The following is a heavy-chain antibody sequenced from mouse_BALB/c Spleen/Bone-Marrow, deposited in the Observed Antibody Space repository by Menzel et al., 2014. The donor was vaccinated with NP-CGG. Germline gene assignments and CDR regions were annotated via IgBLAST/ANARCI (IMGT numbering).Heavy chain of an antibody. CDR3: ARTYRPYALDY. CDR2: ISDGGSYT. V-gene: IGHV5-4*02. CDR1: GFIFGDYY. Sequence: EVQRVESGGGLVKPGGSLKLSCAASGFIFGDYYMYWVRQTPEKRLEWVATISDGGSYTSYPDSVKGRFTVSRDNAKNNLYLQMSSLKSEDTAFYYCARTYRPYALDYWGQGSSVTVTS. D-gene: IGHD2-14*01. J-gene: IGHJ4*01.